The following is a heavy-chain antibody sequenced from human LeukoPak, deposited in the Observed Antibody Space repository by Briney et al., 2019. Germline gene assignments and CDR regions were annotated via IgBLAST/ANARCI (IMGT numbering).Heavy chain of an antibody. CDR2: IYYSGST. CDR3: AKAGVRYYDSSGLHAFDI. J-gene: IGHJ3*02. Sequence: SETLFLTCTVSGGSISSTSYFWGWIRQPPGKGLEWIGTIYYSGSTYYNPSLKSRVTMSVDTSRNQFSLKLSSVNAADTAVYYCAKAGVRYYDSSGLHAFDIWGQGTMVTVSS. CDR1: GGSISSTSYF. V-gene: IGHV4-39*01. D-gene: IGHD3-22*01.